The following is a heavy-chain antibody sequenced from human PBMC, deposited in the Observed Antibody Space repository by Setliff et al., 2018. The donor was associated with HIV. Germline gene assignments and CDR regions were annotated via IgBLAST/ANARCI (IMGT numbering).Heavy chain of an antibody. Sequence: SETLSLTCTLAGGFVSRSNYVWGWVRQSPKKGLEWIGSIYYSGTTYYNPTLKSRVSISIDTPKNQFSLKLTSMTAADTAVYYCVRTGSSTSWGIYYYYYMDIWGNGSTVTVSS. CDR1: GGFVSRSNYV. D-gene: IGHD3-10*01. CDR3: VRTGSSTSWGIYYYYYMDI. CDR2: IYYSGTT. V-gene: IGHV4-39*01. J-gene: IGHJ6*03.